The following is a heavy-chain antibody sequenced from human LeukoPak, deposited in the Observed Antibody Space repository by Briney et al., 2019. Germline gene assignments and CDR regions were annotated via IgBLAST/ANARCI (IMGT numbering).Heavy chain of an antibody. J-gene: IGHJ4*02. D-gene: IGHD3-22*01. CDR3: ARGSHDSSDYYLDY. CDR1: GGSFSGYY. Sequence: PSETLSLTSAVYGGSFSGYYWSWIRQPPGKGLEWIGEINHSGSTNYNPSLKSRVTISVDTSKNQFSLKLSSVTAADTAVYYCARGSHDSSDYYLDYWGQGTLVPVSS. V-gene: IGHV4-34*01. CDR2: INHSGST.